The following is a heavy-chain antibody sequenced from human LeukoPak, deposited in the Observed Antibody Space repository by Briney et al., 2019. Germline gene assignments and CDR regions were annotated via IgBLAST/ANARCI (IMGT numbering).Heavy chain of an antibody. CDR2: INPNSGGT. J-gene: IGHJ5*02. Sequence: ASVKVSCTASGYTFTGYYMHWVRRAPGHGLEWMGWINPNSGGTNYAQKFQGRVTMTRDTSISTAYMELSRLRSDDTAVYYCARDKAPGYCSGGSCPNWLDPWGQGTLVTVSS. D-gene: IGHD2-15*01. CDR3: ARDKAPGYCSGGSCPNWLDP. V-gene: IGHV1-2*02. CDR1: GYTFTGYY.